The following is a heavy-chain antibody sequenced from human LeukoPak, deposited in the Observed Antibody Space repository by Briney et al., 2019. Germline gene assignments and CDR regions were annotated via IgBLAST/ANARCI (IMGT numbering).Heavy chain of an antibody. J-gene: IGHJ4*02. V-gene: IGHV3-23*01. Sequence: GGSLRLSCAASGFSFNRSVMNWVRQAPGKGLEWVSGISGGGGSTYYADSVKGRFTISRDNSKNTLDLQMSSLRAEDTAVYYCAKDTDLDYWGQGTLVIVSP. CDR1: GFSFNRSV. CDR3: AKDTDLDY. CDR2: ISGGGGST. D-gene: IGHD4-17*01.